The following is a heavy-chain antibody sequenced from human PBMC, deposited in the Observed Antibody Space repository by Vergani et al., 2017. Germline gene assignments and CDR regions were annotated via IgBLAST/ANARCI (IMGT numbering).Heavy chain of an antibody. CDR1: GGSISSYY. Sequence: QVQLQESGPGLVKPSETLSLTCTVSGGSISSYYWSWIRQPPGKGLEWIGYIYYSGGTNYNPSLKSRVTISVDTSKNQSSLNLSSVTAADTAVHYCPRGACKLDPPDPWGQGTLVTVSS. CDR2: IYYSGGT. V-gene: IGHV4-59*01. CDR3: PRGACKLDPPDP. D-gene: IGHD1-26*01. J-gene: IGHJ5*02.